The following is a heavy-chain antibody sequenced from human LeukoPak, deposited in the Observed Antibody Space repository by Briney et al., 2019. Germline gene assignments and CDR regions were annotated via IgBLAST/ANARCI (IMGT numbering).Heavy chain of an antibody. Sequence: SETLSLTCTVSGGSISSDNYYWSWIRQPAGKGLEWIGRIYASGSTNYNPSLKSRITISVDTSKNQFSMKLSSVTAADTAMYYCARDFDSPMAFDIWGQGTKVTVSS. CDR2: IYASGST. D-gene: IGHD3-9*01. CDR1: GGSISSDNYY. V-gene: IGHV4-61*02. J-gene: IGHJ3*02. CDR3: ARDFDSPMAFDI.